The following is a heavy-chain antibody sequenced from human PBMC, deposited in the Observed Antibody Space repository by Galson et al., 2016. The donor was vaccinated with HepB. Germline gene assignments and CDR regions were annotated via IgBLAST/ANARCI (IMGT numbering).Heavy chain of an antibody. Sequence: SLRLSCAASGFTFHSAWMRWVRQAPGKGLEWVGRIKSEADGGTTDYAAPVKGRFTISGDDSRSTLYLQMDSLKTEDTATYYCTTRGYSSNYDYFDFWGRGTLVTVSA. CDR3: TTRGYSSNYDYFDF. V-gene: IGHV3-15*01. CDR1: GFTFHSAW. D-gene: IGHD5-12*01. CDR2: IKSEADGGTT. J-gene: IGHJ2*01.